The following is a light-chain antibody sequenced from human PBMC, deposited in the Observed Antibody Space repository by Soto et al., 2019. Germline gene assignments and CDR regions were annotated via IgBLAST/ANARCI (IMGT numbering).Light chain of an antibody. CDR3: QQYYSIPIT. J-gene: IGKJ5*01. V-gene: IGKV4-1*01. CDR2: WAS. Sequence: DIVMTQSPDSLAVSLGERATINCKSSQSVLYSSNNQNYLAWYQQKPGQPPKLLIYWASTRESGVPDRFSGSGSGTDFTLTSSSLQAEDVAVYYCQQYYSIPITFGQGTRLEIE. CDR1: QSVLYSSNNQNY.